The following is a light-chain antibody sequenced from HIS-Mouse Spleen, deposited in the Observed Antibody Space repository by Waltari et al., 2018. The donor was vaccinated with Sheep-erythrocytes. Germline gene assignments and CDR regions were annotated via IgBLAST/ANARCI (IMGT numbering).Light chain of an antibody. CDR1: SSNIGSNT. Sequence: QSVLTQPPSASGTPGQRVTISCSGSSSNIGSNTVTWYQQLPGTAPKLLIYSNNQRPSGVPDRFSGSKSGNTASLTISGLQAEDEADYYCCSYAGSYNYVFGTGTKVTVL. CDR3: CSYAGSYNYV. CDR2: SNN. V-gene: IGLV1-44*01. J-gene: IGLJ1*01.